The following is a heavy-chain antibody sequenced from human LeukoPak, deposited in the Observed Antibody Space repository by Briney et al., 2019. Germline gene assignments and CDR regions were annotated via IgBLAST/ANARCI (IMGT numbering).Heavy chain of an antibody. V-gene: IGHV1-2*02. D-gene: IGHD2-15*01. J-gene: IGHJ4*02. CDR1: GYTFTGYY. CDR2: INPNSGGT. Sequence: ASVKVSCKASGYTFTGYYMHWVRQAPGQGLEWMGWINPNSGGTNYAQKFQGRVTMTRDTSISTAYMELSRLRSDDTAVYYCARGGKDIVVVVAAFHYWGQGTLVTVSS. CDR3: ARGGKDIVVVVAAFHY.